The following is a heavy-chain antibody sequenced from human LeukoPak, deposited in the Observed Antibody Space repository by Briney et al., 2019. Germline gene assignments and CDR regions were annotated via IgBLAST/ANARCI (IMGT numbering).Heavy chain of an antibody. CDR1: GGSISSYY. V-gene: IGHV4-59*08. CDR3: ARRHLYQGDGCNYVDY. J-gene: IGHJ4*02. D-gene: IGHD5-24*01. Sequence: PSETLSLTCTVSGGSISSYYWSWIRQPPGKGLEWIGDIYYSGSTNYNPSLKSRVTMSVDTSKNQFSLKLSSVTAADTAVYYCARRHLYQGDGCNYVDYWGQGTLVTVSS. CDR2: IYYSGST.